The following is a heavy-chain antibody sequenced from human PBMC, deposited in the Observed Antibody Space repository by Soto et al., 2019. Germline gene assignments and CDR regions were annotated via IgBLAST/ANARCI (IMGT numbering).Heavy chain of an antibody. V-gene: IGHV2-5*02. J-gene: IGHJ5*02. CDR1: GFSLSTTGVA. CDR3: AHRRGPASLDP. Sequence: QITLKESGPTLVKPTQTLTLTCTFSGFSLSTTGVAVGWIRQPPEKALEGLSLIYWDDNKRYSRSLDTRLSITNDTSKNQVVLTMTNMDPVDTATYYCAHRRGPASLDPWGQGTLVIVSS. CDR2: IYWDDNK.